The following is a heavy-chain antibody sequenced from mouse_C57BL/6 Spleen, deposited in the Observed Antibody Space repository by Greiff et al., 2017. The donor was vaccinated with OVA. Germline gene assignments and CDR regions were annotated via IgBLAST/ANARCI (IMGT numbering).Heavy chain of an antibody. Sequence: VQLRQSGPELVKPGASVKISCKASGYAFSSSWMNWVKQRPGKGLEWIGRIYPGDGDTNYNGKFKGKATLTADKSSSTAYMQLSSLTSEDSAVYFCARGDPGYWGQGTTLTVSS. CDR1: GYAFSSSW. CDR3: ARGDPGY. J-gene: IGHJ2*01. D-gene: IGHD3-3*01. V-gene: IGHV1-82*01. CDR2: IYPGDGDT.